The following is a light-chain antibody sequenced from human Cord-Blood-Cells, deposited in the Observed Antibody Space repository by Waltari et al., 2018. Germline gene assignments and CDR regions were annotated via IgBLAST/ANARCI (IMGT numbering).Light chain of an antibody. CDR2: AAS. V-gene: IGKV1-39*01. CDR1: QNISSY. CDR3: QQSYSTPGGT. J-gene: IGKJ3*01. Sequence: DIQMTQSPSSLSASVGDRVTITCRASQNISSYLNWYQQKPGKAPKLLIYAASSLQSGVPSRFSGSGSGTDYTLTISSLQPEDFATYYCQQSYSTPGGTFGPGTKVDIK.